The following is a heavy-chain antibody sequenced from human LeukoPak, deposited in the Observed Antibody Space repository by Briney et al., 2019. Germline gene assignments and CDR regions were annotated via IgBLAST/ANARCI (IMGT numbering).Heavy chain of an antibody. J-gene: IGHJ5*02. D-gene: IGHD1-1*01. Sequence: GGSLRLSCAASGFTFSSYSMNWVRQAPGKGLERVSYISSSSSTIYYADSVKGRFTISRDNAKNSLYLQMNSLRAEDTAVYYCARATVRCSANWFDPWGQGTLVTVSS. CDR2: ISSSSSTI. CDR3: ARATVRCSANWFDP. V-gene: IGHV3-48*01. CDR1: GFTFSSYS.